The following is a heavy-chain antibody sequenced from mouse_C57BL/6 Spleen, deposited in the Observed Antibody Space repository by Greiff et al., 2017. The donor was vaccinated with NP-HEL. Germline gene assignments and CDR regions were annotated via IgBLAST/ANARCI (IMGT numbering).Heavy chain of an antibody. D-gene: IGHD1-1*01. CDR1: GYTFTDYY. CDR2: INPNNGGT. Sequence: VQLKQSGPELVKPGASVKISCKASGYTFTDYYMNWVKQSHGKSLEWIGDINPNNGGTSYNQKFKGKATLTVDKSSSTAYMELRSLTSEDSAVYYCAREGDITTVVGKYFDVWGTGTTVTVSS. V-gene: IGHV1-26*01. J-gene: IGHJ1*03. CDR3: AREGDITTVVGKYFDV.